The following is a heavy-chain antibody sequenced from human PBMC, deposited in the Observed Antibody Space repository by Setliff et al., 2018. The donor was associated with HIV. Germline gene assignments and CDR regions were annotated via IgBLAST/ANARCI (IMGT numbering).Heavy chain of an antibody. CDR1: GGSISSGGYY. Sequence: SETLSLTCTVSGGSISSGGYYWSWIRQHPGKGLEWIGYIYYSGSTYYNPSLKSRVTISVDTSKNQFSLKLSSVIAADTAVYYCAGITVVTPYYFDYWGQGTLVTVSS. J-gene: IGHJ4*02. V-gene: IGHV4-31*03. D-gene: IGHD2-21*02. CDR2: IYYSGST. CDR3: AGITVVTPYYFDY.